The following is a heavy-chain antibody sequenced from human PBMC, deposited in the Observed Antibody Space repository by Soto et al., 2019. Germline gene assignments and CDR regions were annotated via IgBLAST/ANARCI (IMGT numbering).Heavy chain of an antibody. V-gene: IGHV3-13*01. J-gene: IGHJ4*02. CDR3: ARDRVGATELDY. CDR1: GFTFSSYD. CDR2: IGTAGDT. D-gene: IGHD1-26*01. Sequence: GGSLRLSCAASGFTFSSYDMHWVRQATGKGLEWVSAIGTAGDTYYPGSVKGRFTISRENAKNSLYLQMNSLRAEDTAVYYCARDRVGATELDYWGQGTLVTVSS.